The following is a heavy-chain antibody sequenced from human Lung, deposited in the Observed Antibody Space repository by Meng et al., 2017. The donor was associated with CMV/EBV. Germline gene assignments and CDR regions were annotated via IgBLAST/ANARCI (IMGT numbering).Heavy chain of an antibody. Sequence: GGSXRLXCAASGFXVRNNYMSWVRQAPGKGLEWVSVIYSDGYTYYADSVKGRFTISRDNSKDTLYPQMNSLRAEDTAVYYCAREGYCSSTTCSSYYYYGMDVWXQGTXVTVSS. CDR2: IYSDGYT. J-gene: IGHJ6*02. V-gene: IGHV3-53*01. CDR3: AREGYCSSTTCSSYYYYGMDV. D-gene: IGHD2-2*01. CDR1: GFXVRNNY.